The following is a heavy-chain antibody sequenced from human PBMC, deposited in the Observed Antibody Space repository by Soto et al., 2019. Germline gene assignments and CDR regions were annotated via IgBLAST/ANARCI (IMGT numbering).Heavy chain of an antibody. Sequence: QVQLVQSGAEVKKPGASVKVSCKASGYTFTSYYMHWVRQAPGQGLEWMGIINPSGGSTSYAQKFQGRVTMTRDTSTSTVYMELSSLRSEDTAVYYCARDIYYGSGNEVKNLGITPSYYWGQGTLVTVSS. V-gene: IGHV1-46*01. J-gene: IGHJ4*02. D-gene: IGHD3-10*01. CDR3: ARDIYYGSGNEVKNLGITPSYY. CDR2: INPSGGST. CDR1: GYTFTSYY.